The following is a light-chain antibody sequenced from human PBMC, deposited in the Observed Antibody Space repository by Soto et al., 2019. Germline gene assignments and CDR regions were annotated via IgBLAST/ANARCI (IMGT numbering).Light chain of an antibody. CDR1: QSVSSN. Sequence: EIVMTQSPATLSVSPGERATLSCRASQSVSSNLAWYQQKPGQAPRLLIYDASTRATGIPARFSGSGSGTEFNLTISRLQSEDFAVYYCQQYNNWPPYTFGQGTQLEIK. V-gene: IGKV3-15*01. CDR3: QQYNNWPPYT. J-gene: IGKJ2*01. CDR2: DAS.